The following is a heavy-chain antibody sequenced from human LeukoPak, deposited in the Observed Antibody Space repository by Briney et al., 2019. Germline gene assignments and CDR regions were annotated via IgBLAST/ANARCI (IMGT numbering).Heavy chain of an antibody. Sequence: PSGTLSLTCTVSRGSVSTSSYYWGWIRQPPGKGLEWLGSIFYTGSTYYNPSLKSRVTLSVDMSKNQFSLNLTSVTAADTAVYYCARQGDGHKNCFDKWGQGTLVTVSS. J-gene: IGHJ4*02. CDR3: ARQGDGHKNCFDK. V-gene: IGHV4-39*01. D-gene: IGHD5-24*01. CDR1: RGSVSTSSYY. CDR2: IFYTGST.